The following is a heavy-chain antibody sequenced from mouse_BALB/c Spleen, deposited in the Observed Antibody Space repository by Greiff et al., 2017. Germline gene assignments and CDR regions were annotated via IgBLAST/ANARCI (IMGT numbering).Heavy chain of an antibody. V-gene: IGHV5-17*02. J-gene: IGHJ2*01. CDR2: ISSGSSTI. Sequence: DVQLVESGGGLVQPGGSRKLSCAASGFTFSSFGMHWVRQAPEKGLEWVAYISSGSSTIYYADTVKGRFTISRDNPKNTLFLQMTSLRSEDTAMYYCARRNSYDYDGYYFDYWGQGTTLTVSS. CDR1: GFTFSSFG. CDR3: ARRNSYDYDGYYFDY. D-gene: IGHD2-4*01.